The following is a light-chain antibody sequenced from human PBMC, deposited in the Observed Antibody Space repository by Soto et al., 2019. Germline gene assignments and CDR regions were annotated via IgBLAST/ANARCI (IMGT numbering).Light chain of an antibody. CDR2: DVS. V-gene: IGLV2-14*03. Sequence: QSALTQPASVSGSPGQSITISCTGTSNDIGSYNYVSWYQHHPDKAPKLMIYDVSNRPSGVSNRFFGSKSGNTASLTISGLQAENEADYYCNSYTTSSTYVFGTGTKLTVL. CDR3: NSYTTSSTYV. CDR1: SNDIGSYNY. J-gene: IGLJ1*01.